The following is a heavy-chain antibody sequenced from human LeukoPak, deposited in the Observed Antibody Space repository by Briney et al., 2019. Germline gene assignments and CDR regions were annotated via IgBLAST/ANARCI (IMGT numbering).Heavy chain of an antibody. D-gene: IGHD4-11*01. J-gene: IGHJ6*03. CDR1: GFTFSSYG. Sequence: GGSLRLSCAASGFTFSSYGMHWVRQARGKGLEWVAVIWYDGSNKYYADSVKGRFTISRDNSKNTLYLQMNSLRAEDTAVYYCAKGDYRGSYYYYMDVWGKGTTVTVSS. V-gene: IGHV3-33*06. CDR2: IWYDGSNK. CDR3: AKGDYRGSYYYYMDV.